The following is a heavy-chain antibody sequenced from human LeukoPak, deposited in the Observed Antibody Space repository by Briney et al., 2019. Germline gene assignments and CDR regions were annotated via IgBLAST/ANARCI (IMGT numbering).Heavy chain of an antibody. CDR1: GGSISSHY. V-gene: IGHV4-4*07. J-gene: IGHJ5*02. CDR2: IYSSGSS. D-gene: IGHD5-18*01. Sequence: SETLSLTCTVSGGSISSHYWSWVRQPAGKGLEWIGRIYSSGSSNYNPSLKSRVTRSVDTSRKQLSLQVRSVTAADTAVYYCARGGRSYDSHGKFDPWGQGTLVTVSS. CDR3: ARGGRSYDSHGKFDP.